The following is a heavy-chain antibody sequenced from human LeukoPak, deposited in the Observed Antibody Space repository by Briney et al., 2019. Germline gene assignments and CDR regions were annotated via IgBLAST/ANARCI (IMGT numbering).Heavy chain of an antibody. Sequence: GGSLRLSCAASGFTFSDYNMRWIRQAPGKGLEWVSSISRSGSTIYYADSVKGRFAISRDNAKNSLYLQMNSLRAEDTAVYYCARDWYDNSDAFDIWGQGTMVTVSS. J-gene: IGHJ3*02. CDR3: ARDWYDNSDAFDI. V-gene: IGHV3-11*04. D-gene: IGHD3-9*01. CDR1: GFTFSDYN. CDR2: ISRSGSTI.